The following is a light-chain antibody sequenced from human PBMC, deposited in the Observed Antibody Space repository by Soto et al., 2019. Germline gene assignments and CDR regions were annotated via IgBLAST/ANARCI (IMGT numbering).Light chain of an antibody. CDR3: QKYNNGGPLT. J-gene: IGKJ4*01. CDR1: EGFSNY. CDR2: AAS. Sequence: DIQMTQSPSSLSASIGDRVTITGLASEGFSNYLAWFQQKPGKAPTLLIDAASTLQSGVPSRFSGSGSGTDFTLTINNLQPDDVATYYCQKYNNGGPLTFGGGTKVDIK. V-gene: IGKV1-27*01.